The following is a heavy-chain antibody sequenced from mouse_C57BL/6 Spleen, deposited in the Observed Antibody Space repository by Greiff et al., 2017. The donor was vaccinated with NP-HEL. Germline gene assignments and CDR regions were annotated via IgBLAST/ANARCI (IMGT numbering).Heavy chain of an antibody. V-gene: IGHV1-22*01. D-gene: IGHD1-1*01. J-gene: IGHJ2*01. CDR1: GYTFTDYN. CDR2: INPNNGGT. Sequence: EVQLQQSGPELVKPGASVKMSCKASGYTFTDYNMHWVKQSHGKSLEWIGYINPNNGGTSYNQKFKGKATLTVNKSSSTAYMELRSLTSEDSAVYYCARGGGSSYRGDYFDYWGQGTTLTVSS. CDR3: ARGGGSSYRGDYFDY.